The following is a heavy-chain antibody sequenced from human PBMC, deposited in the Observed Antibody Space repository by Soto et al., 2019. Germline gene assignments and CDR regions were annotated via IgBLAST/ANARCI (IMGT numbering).Heavy chain of an antibody. CDR2: IYYSGTT. Sequence: SETLSLTCTVSGGSIRSGGYYWYWIQQHPGKGLEWIGYIYYSGTTYYNPSLKSRVTISVDTSKNQFSLKLSSVTAADTAVYYCARDQRYGDYYYYGMDVWGQGTTVTSP. J-gene: IGHJ6*02. D-gene: IGHD4-17*01. CDR3: ARDQRYGDYYYYGMDV. CDR1: GGSIRSGGYY. V-gene: IGHV4-31*03.